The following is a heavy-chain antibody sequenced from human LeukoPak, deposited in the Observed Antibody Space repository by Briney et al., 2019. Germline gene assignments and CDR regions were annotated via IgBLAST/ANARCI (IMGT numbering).Heavy chain of an antibody. CDR1: GYTFSSYW. J-gene: IGHJ5*02. CDR2: IYPGDSDV. Sequence: GESLKISCKGFGYTFSSYWIGWVRQMPGKGLECMGIIYPGDSDVTYNPSFEGQVTISADKSTSTAYLQWNSLKASDTAMYHCARGNGNWFDPWGQGTLVTVSS. CDR3: ARGNGNWFDP. V-gene: IGHV5-51*01. D-gene: IGHD2-8*01.